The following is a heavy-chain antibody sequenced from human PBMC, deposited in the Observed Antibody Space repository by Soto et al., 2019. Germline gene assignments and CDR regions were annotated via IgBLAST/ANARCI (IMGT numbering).Heavy chain of an antibody. CDR1: GFTFSSYA. Sequence: EVQLLESGGGLVQPGGSLRLSCAASGFTFSSYAMSWVRQAPGKGLEWVSTIGGSGGSTYYADSVKGRFTISRDNSKNTLYLHMNSLRADDTAVYYCAKDRRHGGKSTGQFDYWAREPWSPSPQ. J-gene: IGHJ4*02. CDR2: IGGSGGST. CDR3: AKDRRHGGKSTGQFDY. D-gene: IGHD2-15*01. V-gene: IGHV3-23*01.